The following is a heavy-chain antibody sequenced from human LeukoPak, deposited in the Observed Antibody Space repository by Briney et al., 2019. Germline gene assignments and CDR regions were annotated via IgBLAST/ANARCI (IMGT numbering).Heavy chain of an antibody. CDR1: GITFSKYG. CDR3: AKGMGFGESSFDY. Sequence: GGSLRLSCAASGITFSKYGMSWVRQAPGKGLDWVSGISGSGGNTDYADSVKGRFTISRDNSKNTLYLQMNSLTAEDTAVYYCAKGMGFGESSFDYWGQGTLVTVSS. J-gene: IGHJ4*02. CDR2: ISGSGGNT. V-gene: IGHV3-23*01. D-gene: IGHD3-10*01.